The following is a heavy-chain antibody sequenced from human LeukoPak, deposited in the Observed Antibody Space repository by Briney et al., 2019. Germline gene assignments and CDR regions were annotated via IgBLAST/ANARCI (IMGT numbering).Heavy chain of an antibody. CDR2: IYHSGST. V-gene: IGHV4-38-2*01. CDR3: AKMGYNYGYDD. D-gene: IGHD5-18*01. CDR1: GYSITNGYY. J-gene: IGHJ4*02. Sequence: SETLSLTCVVSGYSITNGYYWGWVPQPPGKGLEWIGRIYHSGSTDYNPSLESRVTISVDTSKNQFSLKLSSVTAADTAVYYCAKMGYNYGYDDWGQGSLVIVSS.